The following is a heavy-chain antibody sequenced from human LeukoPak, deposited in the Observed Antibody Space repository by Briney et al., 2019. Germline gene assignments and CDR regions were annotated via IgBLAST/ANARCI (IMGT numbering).Heavy chain of an antibody. CDR2: IYYSGST. Sequence: PSQTLSLTCTVSGGSISSGGYYWSWIRQHPGWGLEWIGSIYYSGSTYNNPSLKSRVTISVDTSKNQFSLTLGSATAADTAVYYSARGINLHYDDSSGYYYSSGDYGMDVWGQGTTVTVSS. CDR3: ARGINLHYDDSSGYYYSSGDYGMDV. CDR1: GGSISSGGYY. V-gene: IGHV4-31*03. J-gene: IGHJ6*02. D-gene: IGHD3-22*01.